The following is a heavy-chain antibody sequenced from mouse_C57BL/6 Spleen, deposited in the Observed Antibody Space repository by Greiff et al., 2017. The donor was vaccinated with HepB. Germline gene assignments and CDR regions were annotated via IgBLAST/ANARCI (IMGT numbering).Heavy chain of an antibody. Sequence: QVQLKESGPGLVQPSQSLSITCTVSGFSLTSYGVHWVRQSPGKGLEWLGVIWSGGSTDYNAAFISRLSISKDNSKSQVFFKMNSLQADDTAIYYCARNYGNYEAWFAYWGQGTLVTVSA. J-gene: IGHJ3*01. D-gene: IGHD2-1*01. CDR1: GFSLTSYG. V-gene: IGHV2-2*01. CDR3: ARNYGNYEAWFAY. CDR2: IWSGGST.